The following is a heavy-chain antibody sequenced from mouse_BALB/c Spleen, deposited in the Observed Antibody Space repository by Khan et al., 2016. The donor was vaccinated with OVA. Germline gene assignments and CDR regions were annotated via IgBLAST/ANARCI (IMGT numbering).Heavy chain of an antibody. CDR3: ARPPYFSYVMVY. J-gene: IGHJ4*01. Sequence: QIQLVQSGPELKKPGETVKISCKASGYNFTNYGMNWVKQAPGKGLKWMGWINTYTGEPTYVDDFKERFAFSLETSANTAYLQINNLKNEDTATYFCARPPYFSYVMVYWGQGTSVTVSS. CDR2: INTYTGEP. V-gene: IGHV9-3-1*01. D-gene: IGHD2-10*01. CDR1: GYNFTNYG.